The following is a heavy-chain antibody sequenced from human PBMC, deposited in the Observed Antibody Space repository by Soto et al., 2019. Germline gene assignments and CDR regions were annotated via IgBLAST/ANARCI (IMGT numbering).Heavy chain of an antibody. CDR2: ISATGRST. CDR3: AKIPYSDYAGSDD. V-gene: IGHV3-23*01. CDR1: GFTFNTYA. Sequence: EVQLLESGGGLVQPGGSLRLSCAASGFTFNTYAMPWVRQAPGKGLEWVSIISATGRSTYYADSVEGRFTISRDDSKNTLYLRMNSLRAEDTAVYYCAKIPYSDYAGSDDWGHGILVTVSS. D-gene: IGHD4-17*01. J-gene: IGHJ4*01.